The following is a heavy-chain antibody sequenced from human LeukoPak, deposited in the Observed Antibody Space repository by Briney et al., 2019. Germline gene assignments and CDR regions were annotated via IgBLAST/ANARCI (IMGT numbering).Heavy chain of an antibody. CDR3: ARDVGVYCSSTSCSDY. CDR1: GYTFTGYY. CDR2: INPNSGGT. Sequence: ASVEVSCKASGYTFTGYYMHWVRQAPGQGLEWMGWINPNSGGTNYAQKFQGRVTMTRDTSISTAYMELSRLRSDDTAVYYCARDVGVYCSSTSCSDYWGQGTLVTVSS. J-gene: IGHJ4*02. V-gene: IGHV1-2*02. D-gene: IGHD2-2*01.